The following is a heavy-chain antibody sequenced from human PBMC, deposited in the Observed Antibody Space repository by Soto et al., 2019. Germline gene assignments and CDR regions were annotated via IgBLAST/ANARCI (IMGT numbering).Heavy chain of an antibody. CDR1: GYTFTSHA. D-gene: IGHD6-13*01. CDR3: AREQQAAEVNFCDY. CDR2: INPGNGQA. Sequence: QVQLVQSGAEMKKPGASVKISCKASGYTFTSHAIHWVRQAPGQRLEWMGWINPGNGQAEYSQKFQGSVTITRDTSASTAYMELSTLTSEDTAVYFCAREQQAAEVNFCDYRGQGTLVTVS. J-gene: IGHJ4*02. V-gene: IGHV1-3*01.